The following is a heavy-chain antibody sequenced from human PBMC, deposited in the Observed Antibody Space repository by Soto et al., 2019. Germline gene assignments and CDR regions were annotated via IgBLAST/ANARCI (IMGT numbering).Heavy chain of an antibody. V-gene: IGHV1-2*02. CDR2: INPNSGGT. Sequence: ASVKVSCKASGYTFTGYYMHWVRQAPGQGLEWMGWINPNSGGTNYAQKFQGRVTMTRDTSISTAYMELSRLRSDDTAVYYCAREIQDGYNRNWFEPWGQGSLVTVSS. D-gene: IGHD5-12*01. CDR1: GYTFTGYY. CDR3: AREIQDGYNRNWFEP. J-gene: IGHJ5*02.